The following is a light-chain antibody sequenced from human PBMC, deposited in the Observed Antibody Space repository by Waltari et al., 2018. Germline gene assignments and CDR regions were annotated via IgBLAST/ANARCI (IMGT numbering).Light chain of an antibody. V-gene: IGLV1-44*01. J-gene: IGLJ2*01. Sequence: QSVLTQPPSASGTPGQRVTISCSGSSSNIGSNTVNWYQQLPGTAPKLLIYSNNQRPSGVPGLFSGSKYGTSASLAISGLQSEDEADYYCAAWDDSLNGVVFGGGTKLTVL. CDR3: AAWDDSLNGVV. CDR2: SNN. CDR1: SSNIGSNT.